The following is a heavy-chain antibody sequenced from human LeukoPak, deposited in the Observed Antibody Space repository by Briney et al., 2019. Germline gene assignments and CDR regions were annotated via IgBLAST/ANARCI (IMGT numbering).Heavy chain of an antibody. V-gene: IGHV3-48*02. CDR2: ISSSSSTI. CDR3: AIDPENYDILTGYPTPDY. CDR1: GFTFSSYS. J-gene: IGHJ4*02. D-gene: IGHD3-9*01. Sequence: GGSLRLSCAASGFTFSSYSMNWVRQAPGEGLEWVSYISSSSSTIYYADSVKGRFTISRDNAENSLYLQMNSLRDEDTAVYYCAIDPENYDILTGYPTPDYWGQGTLVTVSS.